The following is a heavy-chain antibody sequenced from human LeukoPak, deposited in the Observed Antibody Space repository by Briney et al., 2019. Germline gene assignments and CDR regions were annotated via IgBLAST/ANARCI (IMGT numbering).Heavy chain of an antibody. V-gene: IGHV3-15*01. CDR2: IKSKTDGGTT. Sequence: GGSLRLSCAASGFTFSNAWMSWVRQAPEKGLEWVGRIKSKTDGGTTDYAAPVKGRFTISRDDSKNTLYLQMNSLKTEDTAVYYCTTGRGYSYGYSGRYYYYYMDVWGKGTTVTVSS. D-gene: IGHD5-18*01. J-gene: IGHJ6*03. CDR1: GFTFSNAW. CDR3: TTGRGYSYGYSGRYYYYYMDV.